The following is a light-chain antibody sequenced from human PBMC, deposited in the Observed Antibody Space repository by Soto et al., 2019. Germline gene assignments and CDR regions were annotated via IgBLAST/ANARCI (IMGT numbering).Light chain of an antibody. CDR2: ATS. J-gene: IGKJ1*01. CDR1: QSVDIRY. CDR3: HQYDSLPRT. V-gene: IGKV3-20*01. Sequence: EVVLTQSPGTLSLSPGERATLSCRASQSVDIRYLAWYQQRPGQAPRLLIYATSNRATGIADRFSGSGYGTDFTLTISSLESEDFAVYYCHQYDSLPRTFGQGTKVEV.